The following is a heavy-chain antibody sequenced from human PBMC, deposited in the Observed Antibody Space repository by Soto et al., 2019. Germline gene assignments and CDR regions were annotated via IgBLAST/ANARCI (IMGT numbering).Heavy chain of an antibody. CDR3: TGEVASGY. J-gene: IGHJ4*02. D-gene: IGHD2-8*02. V-gene: IGHV3-23*01. CDR2: ISGYGDST. CDR1: GFTFNTYA. Sequence: GGSLRLSCAASGFTFNTYAMTWVRQAPGKGLEWISAISGYGDSTYYADSVKGRFTISRDNSRNTLFLEMNSLRGDDMAVYYCTGEVASGYWGQGTLVTVS.